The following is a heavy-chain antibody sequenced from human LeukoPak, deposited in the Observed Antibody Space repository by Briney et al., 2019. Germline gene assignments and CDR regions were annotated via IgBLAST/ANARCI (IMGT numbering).Heavy chain of an antibody. CDR1: GDSISGSY. V-gene: IGHV4-59*01. Sequence: ASETLSLTCTVSGDSISGSYWSWIRQPPEKGLEWIGYISHSGSTNYNPSLQSRVTISVDMSNNHFSLELRSVTAADTAVYYCARSTDIVVVPPPSRWDGRSYRSTPNFDYWGQGILVTVSS. J-gene: IGHJ4*02. D-gene: IGHD2-15*01. CDR2: ISHSGST. CDR3: ARSTDIVVVPPPSRWDGRSYRSTPNFDY.